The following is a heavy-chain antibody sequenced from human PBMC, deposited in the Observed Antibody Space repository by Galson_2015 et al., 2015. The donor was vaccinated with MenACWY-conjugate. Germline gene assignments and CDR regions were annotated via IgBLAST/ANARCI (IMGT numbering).Heavy chain of an antibody. J-gene: IGHJ4*02. CDR1: GFTFSTYG. D-gene: IGHD2-15*01. V-gene: IGHV3-33*01. CDR3: ARDLGRFGSGGSYFDY. Sequence: SLRLSCATSGFTFSTYGFHWVRQAPGKGLEWVSIISYGGSKKYYTDSVKGRFTISRDHSKNTLYLQMNSLRAEDTAVYYCARDLGRFGSGGSYFDYWGQGALVTVSS. CDR2: ISYGGSKK.